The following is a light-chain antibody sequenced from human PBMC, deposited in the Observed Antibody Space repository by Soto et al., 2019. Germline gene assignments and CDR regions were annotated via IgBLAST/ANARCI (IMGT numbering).Light chain of an antibody. Sequence: EIVMTQSPATLSVSPGERATLSCRASQSVSSNLAWYQQKPGQAPRLLIYGASTRATGIPARFSGSGSGTEFTLTISSLQSEDSAVYYCQQRKHWPPITFGQGTKVDIK. V-gene: IGKV3-15*01. J-gene: IGKJ1*01. CDR2: GAS. CDR1: QSVSSN. CDR3: QQRKHWPPIT.